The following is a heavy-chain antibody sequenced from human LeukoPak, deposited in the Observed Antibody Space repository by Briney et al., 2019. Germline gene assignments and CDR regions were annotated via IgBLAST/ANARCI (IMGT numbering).Heavy chain of an antibody. D-gene: IGHD6-13*01. CDR2: ISSSGSTI. J-gene: IGHJ4*02. CDR1: GFTFSTYA. V-gene: IGHV3-48*03. CDR3: ARFAHKAAAGTKGYFDY. Sequence: GGSLRLSCAASGFTFSTYAITWVRQAPGTGLEWVSYISSSGSTIYYADSVKGRFTISRDNAKNSLYLQMNSLRAEDTAVYYCARFAHKAAAGTKGYFDYWGQGTLVTVSS.